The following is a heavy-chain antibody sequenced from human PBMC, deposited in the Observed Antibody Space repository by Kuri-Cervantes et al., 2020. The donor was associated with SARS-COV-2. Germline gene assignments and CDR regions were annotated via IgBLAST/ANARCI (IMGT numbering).Heavy chain of an antibody. Sequence: GGSLRLSCAASGFTFSSYAMSWVRQAPGKGLEWVSAISGSGGSTYYADSVKGRFTISRDNSKNTLYLQMNSLRAEDTAVYYGAKGDYCSSTSCYSYYYYYGMDVWGQGTTVTVSS. J-gene: IGHJ6*02. D-gene: IGHD2-2*01. CDR3: AKGDYCSSTSCYSYYYYYGMDV. CDR1: GFTFSSYA. V-gene: IGHV3-23*01. CDR2: ISGSGGST.